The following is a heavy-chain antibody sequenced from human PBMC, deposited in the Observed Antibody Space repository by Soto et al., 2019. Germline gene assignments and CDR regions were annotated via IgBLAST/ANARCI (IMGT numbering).Heavy chain of an antibody. V-gene: IGHV4-30-4*08. J-gene: IGHJ5*01. D-gene: IGHD2-15*01. CDR2: IYKSATT. CDR3: ARGRYCLTGRCFPNWFDS. Sequence: SETLSLTCSVSGDSISTVDYFWAWIRQPPGQALEYIGYIYKSATTYYNPSFESRVAISLDTSKSQFSLNVTSVTAADTAVYFCARGRYCLTGRCFPNWFDSWGQGTLVTV. CDR1: GDSISTVDYF.